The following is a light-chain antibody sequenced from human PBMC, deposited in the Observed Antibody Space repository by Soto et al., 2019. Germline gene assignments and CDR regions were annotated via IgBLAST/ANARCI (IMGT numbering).Light chain of an antibody. CDR2: DVT. CDR3: TSFAGSGTYL. Sequence: QSVLTQPASVSGSPGQSIAISCTGTSSDVGGYNYVSWYQQYPGKAPKLIIFDVTNRPSGVSDRFSGSKSGSTASLTISGLQADDEADYYCTSFAGSGTYLFGTGTKVTVL. V-gene: IGLV2-14*01. CDR1: SSDVGGYNY. J-gene: IGLJ1*01.